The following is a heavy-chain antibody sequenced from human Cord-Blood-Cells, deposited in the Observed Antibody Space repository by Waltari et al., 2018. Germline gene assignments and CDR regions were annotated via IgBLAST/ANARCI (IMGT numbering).Heavy chain of an antibody. V-gene: IGHV1-8*03. D-gene: IGHD7-27*01. CDR3: ARSLTGYYYYYMDV. CDR1: GYTFTSYD. CDR2: MNPNSGNT. J-gene: IGHJ6*03. Sequence: QVQLVQSGAEVKKPGASVKVSCKASGYTFTSYDINWVRQATGQGLEWMGWMNPNSGNTGYAQKVQGRVTITRNTSISTAYMELSSLRSEDTAVYYCARSLTGYYYYYMDVWGKGTTVTVSS.